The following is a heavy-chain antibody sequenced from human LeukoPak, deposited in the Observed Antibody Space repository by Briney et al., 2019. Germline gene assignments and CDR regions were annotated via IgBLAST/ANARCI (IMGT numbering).Heavy chain of an antibody. CDR2: IYYSVST. Sequence: SETLSLTCTVSGGSISSSSYYWGWIRQPPGKGLEWIGSIYYSVSTYYNPSLKSRVTLSVDTSKNQFSLTLSSVTAADTAVYYCASWRGGLRYFDWLINRNDYWGQGTLVTVSS. CDR3: ASWRGGLRYFDWLINRNDY. CDR1: GGSISSSSYY. V-gene: IGHV4-39*07. D-gene: IGHD3-9*01. J-gene: IGHJ4*02.